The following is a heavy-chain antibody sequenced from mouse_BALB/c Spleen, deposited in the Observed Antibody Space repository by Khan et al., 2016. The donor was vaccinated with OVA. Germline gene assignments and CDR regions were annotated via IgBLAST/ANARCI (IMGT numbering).Heavy chain of an antibody. V-gene: IGHV3-2*02. CDR1: GYSITTNYA. D-gene: IGHD1-1*01. Sequence: EVELVESGPGLVKPSQSLSLTCTVTGYSITTNYAWDWIRQFPGNKLEWMGYISYSGSTSYNPSLKSRISITRDTSKNQFFLQLNSVTTEDTAKYYWARKNYYGYAVDYGGQGTSVTVSS. J-gene: IGHJ4*01. CDR2: ISYSGST. CDR3: ARKNYYGYAVDY.